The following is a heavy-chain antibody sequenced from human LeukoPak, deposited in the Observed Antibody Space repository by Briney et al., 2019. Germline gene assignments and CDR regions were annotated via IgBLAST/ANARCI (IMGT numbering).Heavy chain of an antibody. J-gene: IGHJ4*02. D-gene: IGHD2-21*02. CDR2: ISTIGRNT. CDR1: GFTFSSYA. Sequence: GGSLRLSCAASGFTFSSYAMSWVRQTPGKGLECVSSISTIGRNTSYADSVKGRFTISIDNSENTLYLQVSSLRAEDTAVSYCAKRDRPCSGDCSAPYYFDYWGRGTRVTVSS. CDR3: AKRDRPCSGDCSAPYYFDY. V-gene: IGHV3-23*01.